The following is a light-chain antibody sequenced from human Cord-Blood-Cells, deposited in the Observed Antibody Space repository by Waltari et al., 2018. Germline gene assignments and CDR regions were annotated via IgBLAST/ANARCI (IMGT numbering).Light chain of an antibody. CDR2: RNN. Sequence: QSVLTQSPSASGTPGQRVTISCSGSSSNIGSNYVYWYQQLPGTAPKLLIYRNNPRPSGVPDRFSGSKSGTSASLAISGLRSEDEADYYCAAWDDSLSGWVFGGGTKLTVL. CDR1: SSNIGSNY. J-gene: IGLJ3*02. V-gene: IGLV1-47*01. CDR3: AAWDDSLSGWV.